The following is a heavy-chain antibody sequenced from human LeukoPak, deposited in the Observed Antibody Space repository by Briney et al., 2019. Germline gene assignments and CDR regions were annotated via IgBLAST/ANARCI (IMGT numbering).Heavy chain of an antibody. J-gene: IGHJ4*02. CDR1: GYTFTSYY. Sequence: EASVKVSCKASGYTFTSYYMHWVRQAPGQGLEWMGIINPSGGSTSYAQKFQGRVTMTRDTSTSTVYMELSSPRSEDTAVYYCARELGSEYYDSSGYYSDWGQGTLVTVSS. CDR2: INPSGGST. V-gene: IGHV1-46*01. D-gene: IGHD3-22*01. CDR3: ARELGSEYYDSSGYYSD.